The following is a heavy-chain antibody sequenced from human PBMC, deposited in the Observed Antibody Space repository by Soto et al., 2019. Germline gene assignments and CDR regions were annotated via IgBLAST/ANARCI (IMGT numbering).Heavy chain of an antibody. D-gene: IGHD5-18*01. Sequence: GGSLRLSCAASGFTFNSYGMHWVRQGPGKGLEWVATISYDGVNKYNADSVKGRFTISRDNSKNTLYVQMNSLRAEDTAVYYCATALEGYSYGDYYYYGLDVWGQGTTVTVSS. J-gene: IGHJ6*02. CDR1: GFTFNSYG. CDR3: ATALEGYSYGDYYYYGLDV. V-gene: IGHV3-30*03. CDR2: ISYDGVNK.